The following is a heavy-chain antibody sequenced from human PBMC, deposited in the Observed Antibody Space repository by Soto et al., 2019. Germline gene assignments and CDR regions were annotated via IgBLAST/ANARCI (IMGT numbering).Heavy chain of an antibody. D-gene: IGHD4-17*01. CDR3: ATWVDYGDFEGFDF. Sequence: QGQLLQSGAEVKKPGASVKVSCKTSGYSFTDYKLHWVRQAPGQGLEWMGWVDPNGGGSNSAQKFQGSVTMTWETSITTAYLDLTRLTTNATATYFCATWVDYGDFEGFDFWGQGTLVTVSS. CDR2: VDPNGGGS. V-gene: IGHV1-2*04. CDR1: GYSFTDYK. J-gene: IGHJ4*02.